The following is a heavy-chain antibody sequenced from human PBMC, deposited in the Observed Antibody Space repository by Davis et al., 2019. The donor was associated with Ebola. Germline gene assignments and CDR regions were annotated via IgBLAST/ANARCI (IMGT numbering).Heavy chain of an antibody. CDR1: GFTLSNYN. D-gene: IGHD2-15*01. Sequence: LSLTCAVSGFTLSNYNMNWVRQTPGKGLEWVSHISDDSSSTYYADSVKGRFTISRDNAKNSLYLQLNTLRDEDTAVYFCVSAGWDHWGQGTLVTVSS. V-gene: IGHV3-48*02. J-gene: IGHJ4*02. CDR3: VSAGWDH. CDR2: ISDDSSST.